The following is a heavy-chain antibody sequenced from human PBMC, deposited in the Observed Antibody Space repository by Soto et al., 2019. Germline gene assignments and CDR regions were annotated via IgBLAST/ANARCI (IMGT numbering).Heavy chain of an antibody. Sequence: GGSLRLSCAASGFTFSSYWMSWVRQAPGKGLEWVANIKQDGSEKYYVDSVKGRFTISRDNAKNSLYLQMNSLRAEDTAVYYCARDFNNNWNDARPALGYWGQGTLVTVSS. D-gene: IGHD1-20*01. CDR2: IKQDGSEK. CDR3: ARDFNNNWNDARPALGY. J-gene: IGHJ4*02. CDR1: GFTFSSYW. V-gene: IGHV3-7*01.